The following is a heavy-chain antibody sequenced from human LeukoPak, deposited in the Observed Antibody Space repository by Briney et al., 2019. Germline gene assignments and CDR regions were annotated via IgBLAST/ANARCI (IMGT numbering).Heavy chain of an antibody. D-gene: IGHD3-10*01. J-gene: IGHJ4*02. CDR3: AKDMIYGSGSYYNPIFDY. CDR2: ISGSGGST. CDR1: GCTFSSYA. Sequence: PGGSLRLSCAASGCTFSSYAMSWVRQAPGKGLGLVSAISGSGGSTYYADSVKGRFTISRDNTKNTLYLQMNSLRAADTALYYCAKDMIYGSGSYYNPIFDYWGQGTLVTVSS. V-gene: IGHV3-23*01.